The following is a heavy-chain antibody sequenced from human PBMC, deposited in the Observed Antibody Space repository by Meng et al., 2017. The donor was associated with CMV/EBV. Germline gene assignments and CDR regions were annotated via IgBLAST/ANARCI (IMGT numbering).Heavy chain of an antibody. J-gene: IGHJ4*02. Sequence: SETLSLTCTVSGGSISSSSYYWGWIRQPPGKGLEWIGSIYHSGSTYYNPSLKSRVTISVDTSKNQFSLKLSSVTAADTAVYYCARDDYDFWSGYYSDSDYWGQGTLVTVSS. V-gene: IGHV4-39*07. CDR1: GGSISSSSYY. D-gene: IGHD3-3*01. CDR3: ARDDYDFWSGYYSDSDY. CDR2: IYHSGST.